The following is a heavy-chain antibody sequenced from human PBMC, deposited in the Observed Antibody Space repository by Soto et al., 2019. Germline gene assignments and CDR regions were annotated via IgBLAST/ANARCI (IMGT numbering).Heavy chain of an antibody. CDR3: AKDQGSSWYEIDY. CDR1: GFTFSNYA. CDR2: ISGSGGST. J-gene: IGHJ4*02. Sequence: EVQLLESGGGLVQPGGSLRLSCAASGFTFSNYAVTWVRQAPGKGLEWVSTISGSGGSTYYADSVKGRCTISRDNSKNTLYQKMNSLRAEDTAVYYGAKDQGSSWYEIDYWAQGTLVTVPP. V-gene: IGHV3-23*01. D-gene: IGHD6-13*01.